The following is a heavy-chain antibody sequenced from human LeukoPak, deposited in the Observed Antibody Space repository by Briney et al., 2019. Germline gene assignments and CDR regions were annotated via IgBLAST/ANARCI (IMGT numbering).Heavy chain of an antibody. V-gene: IGHV1-2*02. D-gene: IGHD5-18*01. CDR1: GYTFTGYY. J-gene: IGHJ5*02. CDR2: INPNSGGT. Sequence: ASVKVSCKASGYTFTGYYMHWVRQAPGQGLEWMGWINPNSGGTNYAQKFQGRVTMTRDTSISTAYMELSRLRSDDTAVYYCARESGYSYGYCCWFDPWGQGTLVTVSS. CDR3: ARESGYSYGYCCWFDP.